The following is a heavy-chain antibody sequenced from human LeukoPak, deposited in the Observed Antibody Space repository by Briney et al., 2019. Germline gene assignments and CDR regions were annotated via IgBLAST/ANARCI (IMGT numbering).Heavy chain of an antibody. J-gene: IGHJ4*02. V-gene: IGHV3-11*04. CDR1: GFTFSDYY. CDR2: ISNSGSTI. CDR3: ARQSSGWYRSFDY. Sequence: GGSLRLSCAASGFTFSDYYMCWIRQAPGKGLEWVSYISNSGSTIYYSDSVNGRFAISRDNAKNSLYLQMNSLRAEDTAVYYCARQSSGWYRSFDYWGQGTLVTVSS. D-gene: IGHD6-19*01.